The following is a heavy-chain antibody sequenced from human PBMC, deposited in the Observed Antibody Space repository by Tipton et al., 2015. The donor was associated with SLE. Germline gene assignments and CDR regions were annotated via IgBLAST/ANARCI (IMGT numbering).Heavy chain of an antibody. CDR1: GFTFSSYA. Sequence: SLRLSCAASGFTFSSYAMHWVRQAPGKGLEWVAVISYDGSNKYYADSVKGRFTISRDNSKNTLYLQMNSLRAEDTAVYYCARTNAGGAFDIWGHGKMVTVSS. CDR2: ISYDGSNK. V-gene: IGHV3-30*04. J-gene: IGHJ3*02. D-gene: IGHD2-8*01. CDR3: ARTNAGGAFDI.